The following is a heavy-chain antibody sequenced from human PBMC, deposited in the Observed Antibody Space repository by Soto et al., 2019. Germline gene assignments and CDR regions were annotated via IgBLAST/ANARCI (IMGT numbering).Heavy chain of an antibody. D-gene: IGHD5-12*01. CDR1: GGPFSNDI. CDR3: ARDSAIGSTFSGYDAIDY. J-gene: IGHJ4*02. CDR2: IIPLLSTS. Sequence: QVQLVQSGAEVKKPGSSVKVSCKASGGPFSNDIITWVRQAPGQGLEWMGRIIPLLSTSTYAQKFQGRLTITADSSTGTAYMELNNLRSEDPAVYYCARDSAIGSTFSGYDAIDYWGQGTRITVSS. V-gene: IGHV1-69*08.